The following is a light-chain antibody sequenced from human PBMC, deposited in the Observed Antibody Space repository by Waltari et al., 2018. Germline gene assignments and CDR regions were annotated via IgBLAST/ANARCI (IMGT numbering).Light chain of an antibody. CDR3: ASWDDDLSGVV. CDR1: RSNIGNNA. J-gene: IGLJ2*01. V-gene: IGLV1-36*01. CDR2: YDD. Sequence: QSVLTQPPSVSEAPRQRVTISCSGIRSNIGNNAVNWYQQFPGRAPKLLLCYDDLPPSGVSDRFSGSKSGTSASLAISGLQSEDEAYYYCASWDDDLSGVVFGGGTKLTVL.